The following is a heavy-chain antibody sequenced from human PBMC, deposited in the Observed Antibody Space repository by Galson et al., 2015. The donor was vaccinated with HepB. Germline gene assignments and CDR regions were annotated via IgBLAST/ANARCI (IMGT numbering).Heavy chain of an antibody. CDR1: GFTFSTYK. CDR3: AREYWFDP. CDR2: ISSSSTYI. J-gene: IGHJ5*02. V-gene: IGHV3-21*01. Sequence: SLRLSCAASGFTFSTYKMNWVRQAPGKGLEWVSSISSSSTYIYYADSVKGRFTISRDNAKNSLYLQMNSLRAEDTAVYYCAREYWFDPWGQGTLVTVSS.